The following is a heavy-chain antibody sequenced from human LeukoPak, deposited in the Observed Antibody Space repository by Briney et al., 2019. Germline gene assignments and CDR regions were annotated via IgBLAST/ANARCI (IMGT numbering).Heavy chain of an antibody. CDR3: ARAWIHCLDY. CDR2: INPNSGGT. Sequence: ASVKVSCKASGYTFTSYGISWVRQAPGQGLEWMGWINPNSGGTNYAQKFQGRVTMTRDTSISTAYMELSRLRSDDTAVYYCARAWIHCLDYWGQGTLVTVSS. J-gene: IGHJ4*02. D-gene: IGHD5-18*01. CDR1: GYTFTSYG. V-gene: IGHV1-2*02.